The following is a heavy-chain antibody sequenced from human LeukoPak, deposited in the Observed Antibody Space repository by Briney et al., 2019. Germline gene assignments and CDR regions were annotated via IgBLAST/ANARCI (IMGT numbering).Heavy chain of an antibody. CDR2: INPSGGST. D-gene: IGHD3-9*01. J-gene: IGHJ6*03. CDR1: GYTFTSYY. CDR3: ARGGLGNYDILTGNYKYYYYMDV. Sequence: ASVKVSCKASGYTFTSYYMHWVRQAPGQGLEWMGIINPSGGSTSYAQKFQGRVTMTRDTSTSTVYMELSSLRSEDTAVYYCARGGLGNYDILTGNYKYYYYMDVWGEGTTVTVSS. V-gene: IGHV1-46*01.